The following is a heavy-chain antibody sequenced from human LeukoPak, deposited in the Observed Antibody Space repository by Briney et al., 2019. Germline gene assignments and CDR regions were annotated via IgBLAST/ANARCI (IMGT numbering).Heavy chain of an antibody. CDR3: ARDFDSSGYYFSAFDI. CDR1: GFTFSSYA. D-gene: IGHD3-22*01. J-gene: IGHJ3*02. CDR2: ISYDGSNK. Sequence: GGSLRLSCAASGFTFSSYAMHWVCQAPGKGLEWVAVISYDGSNKYYADSVKGRFTISRDNSKNTLYLQMNSLRAEDTAVYYCARDFDSSGYYFSAFDIWGQGTMVTVSS. V-gene: IGHV3-30*04.